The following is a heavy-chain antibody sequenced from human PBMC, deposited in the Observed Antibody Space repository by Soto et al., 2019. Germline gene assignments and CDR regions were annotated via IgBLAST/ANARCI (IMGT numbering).Heavy chain of an antibody. V-gene: IGHV4-30-4*01. Sequence: PSETLSLTCTVSGGSISSGDYYWSWIRQPPGKGLEWIGYISYSGSTYYNPSLKSRVTISVDTSKDQFSLKLSSVTAADTAVYYCARAKKGIAAAENWFDPWGQGTLVTVSS. CDR2: ISYSGST. D-gene: IGHD6-13*01. CDR3: ARAKKGIAAAENWFDP. J-gene: IGHJ5*02. CDR1: GGSISSGDYY.